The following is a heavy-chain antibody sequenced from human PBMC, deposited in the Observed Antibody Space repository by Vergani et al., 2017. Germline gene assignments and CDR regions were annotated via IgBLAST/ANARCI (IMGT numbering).Heavy chain of an antibody. CDR2: IKQDGSEK. Sequence: EVQLVESGGGLVQPGGSLRLSCAASGFTFSSYWMSWVRQAPGKGLEWVANIKQDGSEKYYVDSVKGRFTISRDNAKNSLYLQMNSLRAEDTAVYYCARGDTNSWYYYFDYWGQGTLVTVSS. D-gene: IGHD6-13*01. J-gene: IGHJ4*02. CDR1: GFTFSSYW. CDR3: ARGDTNSWYYYFDY. V-gene: IGHV3-7*01.